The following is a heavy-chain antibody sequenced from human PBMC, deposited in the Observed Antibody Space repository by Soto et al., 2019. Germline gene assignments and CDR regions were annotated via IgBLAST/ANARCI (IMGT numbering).Heavy chain of an antibody. J-gene: IGHJ6*02. Sequence: PGGSLRLSCAASGFPFSSYAMSWVRQAPGKGLEWVSAISGSGGSTYYADSVKGRFTISRDNSKNTLYLQMNSLRAEDTAVYYCAKVAVLDYYYYYGMDVWGQGTTVTVSS. D-gene: IGHD2-15*01. V-gene: IGHV3-23*01. CDR1: GFPFSSYA. CDR2: ISGSGGST. CDR3: AKVAVLDYYYYYGMDV.